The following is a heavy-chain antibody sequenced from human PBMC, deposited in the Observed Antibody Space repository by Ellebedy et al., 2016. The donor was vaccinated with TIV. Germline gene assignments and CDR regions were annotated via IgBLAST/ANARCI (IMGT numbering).Heavy chain of an antibody. CDR3: ARGGSSGSSDY. D-gene: IGHD3-10*01. CDR2: ISSDGSNK. J-gene: IGHJ4*02. CDR1: GFTFRSHG. V-gene: IGHV3-30*03. Sequence: GGSLRLXCVASGFTFRSHGIYWVRQAPGKGLEWVAVISSDGSNKYYADSVKGRFTTSRDNSKNTLYLQMNSLRTDDMAVYYCARGGSSGSSDYWGQGTLVTVSS.